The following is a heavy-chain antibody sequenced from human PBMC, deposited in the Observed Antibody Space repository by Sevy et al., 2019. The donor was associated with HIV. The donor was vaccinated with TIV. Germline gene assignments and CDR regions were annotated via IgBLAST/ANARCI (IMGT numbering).Heavy chain of an antibody. CDR2: ISSSSSYT. CDR3: AREGGYSGYDLYDY. Sequence: GGSLRLSCAASGFTFSDYYMSWIRQAPGKGLEWVSYISSSSSYTNYADSVKGRFTNSRDNAKNSLYLQMNSLRAEDTAVYYCAREGGYSGYDLYDYWGQGTLVTVSS. D-gene: IGHD5-12*01. V-gene: IGHV3-11*06. CDR1: GFTFSDYY. J-gene: IGHJ4*02.